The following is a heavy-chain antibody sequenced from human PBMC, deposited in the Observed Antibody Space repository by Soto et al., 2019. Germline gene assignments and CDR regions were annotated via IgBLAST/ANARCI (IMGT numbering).Heavy chain of an antibody. CDR1: GYTFTSDD. J-gene: IGHJ5*02. Sequence: ASVQGACKSSGYTFTSDDVNWVRQATGQGLEWMGWMNPNSGNTGYAQKFQGRVTMTRNTSISTAYMELSSLRSEDTAVYSCAEAGSGGFDPWGQGTLVTVSS. D-gene: IGHD2-15*01. V-gene: IGHV1-8*01. CDR3: AEAGSGGFDP. CDR2: MNPNSGNT.